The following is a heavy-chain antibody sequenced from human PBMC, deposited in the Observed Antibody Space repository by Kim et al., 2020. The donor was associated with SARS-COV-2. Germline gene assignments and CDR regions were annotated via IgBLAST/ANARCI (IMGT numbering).Heavy chain of an antibody. J-gene: IGHJ4*02. CDR1: GFTFSSYG. CDR2: IWYDGSNK. CDR3: AREGSGSYHPPFDY. Sequence: GRSLRLSCAASGFTFSSYGMHWVRQAPGKGLEWVAVIWYDGSNKYYADSVKGRFTISRDNSKNTLYLQMNSLRAEDTAVYYCAREGSGSYHPPFDYWGQG. V-gene: IGHV3-33*01. D-gene: IGHD3-10*01.